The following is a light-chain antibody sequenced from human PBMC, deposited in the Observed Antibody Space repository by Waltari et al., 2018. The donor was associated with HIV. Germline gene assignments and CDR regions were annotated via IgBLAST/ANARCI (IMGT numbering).Light chain of an antibody. CDR1: PGLSAN. J-gene: IGKJ2*01. CDR2: APS. CDR3: QQYNKWPPYT. V-gene: IGKV3-15*01. Sequence: EIMFTQAPDSVYVSPGEMATVACMASPGLSANLAWYRLKPGQPPRFLIYAPSTRATGVPARFGGSGSGTKFTLTISGLQSDDSATYYCQQYNKWPPYTFGQGTKVEIK.